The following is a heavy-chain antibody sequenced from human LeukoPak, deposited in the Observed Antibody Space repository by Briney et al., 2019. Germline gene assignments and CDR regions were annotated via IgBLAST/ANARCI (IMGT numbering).Heavy chain of an antibody. D-gene: IGHD2-2*01. V-gene: IGHV3-7*01. CDR1: GFTLSDYW. CDR2: MGQDGKEK. Sequence: GGSLRLSCAVSGFTLSDYWMSWVRQAPGKGLEWVANMGQDGKEKYYVGSVKGRFTISRDDAKNSLYLQMNNLRAEDTAVYYCARKGSVCSSTSCLGDFWGQGVLITVSS. CDR3: ARKGSVCSSTSCLGDF. J-gene: IGHJ4*02.